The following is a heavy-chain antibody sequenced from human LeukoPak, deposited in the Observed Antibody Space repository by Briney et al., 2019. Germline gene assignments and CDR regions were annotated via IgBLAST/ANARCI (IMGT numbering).Heavy chain of an antibody. V-gene: IGHV3-23*01. D-gene: IGHD3-10*01. CDR3: AKDDAWLRFGE. CDR1: GFTFSRYF. Sequence: GGSLRLSCAASGFTFSRYFLAWVRQAPGKGLEWVASIFAGSGTTHYADSVKGRFTISRDNSKNMLYLEVISLTADDTAVYYCAKDDAWLRFGEWSQGTLVTVSS. CDR2: IFAGSGTT. J-gene: IGHJ4*02.